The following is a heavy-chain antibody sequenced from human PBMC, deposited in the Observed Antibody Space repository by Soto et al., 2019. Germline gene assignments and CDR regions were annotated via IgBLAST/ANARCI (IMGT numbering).Heavy chain of an antibody. CDR3: ARVVRFFGGHAGY. Sequence: QVLLVQSGADVKKPGASVKVSCKTSGYTFTEFDINWVRQAPGQGLEWMGWMNTNTGNTGYAQKLQGRGTMSRDTSISTAYMELSRLRSEDTAVYYCARVVRFFGGHAGYWGQGTLVTVSS. J-gene: IGHJ4*02. CDR2: MNTNTGNT. CDR1: GYTFTEFD. V-gene: IGHV1-8*01. D-gene: IGHD3-3*01.